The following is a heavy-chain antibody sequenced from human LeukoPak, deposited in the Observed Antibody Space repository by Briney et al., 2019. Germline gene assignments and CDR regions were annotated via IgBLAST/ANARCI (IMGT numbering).Heavy chain of an antibody. CDR2: IIPIFGTA. D-gene: IGHD1-26*01. J-gene: IGHJ5*02. CDR1: GGTFNSYA. CDR3: ARVSAYRLVGATYNWFDP. Sequence: GASVTVSCKASGGTFNSYAISWVRQAPGQGLEWMGGIIPIFGTANYAQKFQGRVTITTDESTSTAYMELSRLRSEDTAVYYCARVSAYRLVGATYNWFDPWGQGTLVTVSS. V-gene: IGHV1-69*05.